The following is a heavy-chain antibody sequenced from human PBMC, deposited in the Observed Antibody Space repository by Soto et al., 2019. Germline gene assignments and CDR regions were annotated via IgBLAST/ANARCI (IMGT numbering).Heavy chain of an antibody. Sequence: QLQLQGSGSGLVKPSQTLSLTCAVSGGSISSGGYSWSWIRQPPGKGLEWIGYIYHSGSTYYNPSLKSRVTISVDRSKNQFSLKLSSVTAADTAVYYCARVVFMVGATETSRAWFDPWGQGTLVTVSS. CDR2: IYHSGST. CDR3: ARVVFMVGATETSRAWFDP. J-gene: IGHJ5*02. CDR1: GGSISSGGYS. V-gene: IGHV4-30-2*01. D-gene: IGHD1-26*01.